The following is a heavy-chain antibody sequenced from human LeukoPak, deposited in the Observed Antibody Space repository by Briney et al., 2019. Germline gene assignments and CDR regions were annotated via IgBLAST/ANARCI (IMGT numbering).Heavy chain of an antibody. CDR1: GFTFSSYS. D-gene: IGHD6-19*01. CDR3: ARDWEGYSSP. CDR2: ISSSRSYI. Sequence: GGSLRLSCAASGFTFSSYSMTWVRQAPGKGLEWVSSISSSRSYIYYADSVKGRFTISRDNAKNSLYLQMNSLRAEDTAVYYCARDWEGYSSPWGQGTLVTVSS. V-gene: IGHV3-21*01. J-gene: IGHJ4*02.